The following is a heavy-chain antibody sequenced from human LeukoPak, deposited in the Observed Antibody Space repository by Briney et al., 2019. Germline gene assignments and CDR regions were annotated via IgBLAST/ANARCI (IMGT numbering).Heavy chain of an antibody. Sequence: SQTLSLTCTVSGGSISSGGYYWSWIRQHPGKGLEWIGYIYYSGSTYYNPSLKSRVTISVDTSKNQFSLKLSSVTAADTAVYYCAGAVVRGVPADYYYYGMDVWGQGTTVTVSS. CDR2: IYYSGST. CDR3: AGAVVRGVPADYYYYGMDV. D-gene: IGHD3-10*01. J-gene: IGHJ6*02. CDR1: GGSISSGGYY. V-gene: IGHV4-31*03.